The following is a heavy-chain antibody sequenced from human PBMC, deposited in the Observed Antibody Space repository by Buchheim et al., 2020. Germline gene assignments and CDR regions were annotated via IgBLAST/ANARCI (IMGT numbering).Heavy chain of an antibody. CDR2: IYLSGST. CDR1: GGSISSDDYS. J-gene: IGHJ4*02. V-gene: IGHV4-30-2*01. D-gene: IGHD5-18*01. CDR3: ARDSRYRYGFDS. Sequence: QLQLQESGSGLVKPSQTLSLTCTVSGGSISSDDYSWSWIRQPPEKGLEWIGHIYLSGSTYYNPSLKSRVTMSIDRSMNQFSLNLNSVTAADTAVYYCARDSRYRYGFDSWGQGTL.